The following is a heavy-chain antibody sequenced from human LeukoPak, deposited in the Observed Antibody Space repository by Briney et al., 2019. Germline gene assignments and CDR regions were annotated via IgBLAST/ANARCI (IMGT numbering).Heavy chain of an antibody. CDR2: ISSSGSTI. CDR3: ARVSQQNTIFGVVIIRLDAFDI. Sequence: PGGSLRLSCAASGFTFSSYEMNWVRQAPGKGLEWVSYISSSGSTIYYADSVKGRFTISRDNAKNSLYLQMNSLRAEDTAVYYCARVSQQNTIFGVVIIRLDAFDIWGQGTMVTVSS. J-gene: IGHJ3*02. D-gene: IGHD3-3*01. CDR1: GFTFSSYE. V-gene: IGHV3-48*03.